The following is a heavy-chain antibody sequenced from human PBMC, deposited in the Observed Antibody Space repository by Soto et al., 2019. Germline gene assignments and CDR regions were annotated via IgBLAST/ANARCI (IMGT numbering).Heavy chain of an antibody. V-gene: IGHV3-33*01. Sequence: GGSLRLSCAASGFTFSSYGMHWVRQAPGKGLEWVAVIWYDGSNKYYADSVKGRFTISRDNSKNTLYLQMNSLRAEDTAVYYCARDQSPMVYAITALDYWGQGTLVTVSS. CDR2: IWYDGSNK. CDR1: GFTFSSYG. D-gene: IGHD2-8*01. CDR3: ARDQSPMVYAITALDY. J-gene: IGHJ4*02.